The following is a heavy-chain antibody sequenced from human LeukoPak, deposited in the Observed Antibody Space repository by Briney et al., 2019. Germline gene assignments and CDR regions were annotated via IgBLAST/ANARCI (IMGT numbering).Heavy chain of an antibody. CDR1: GITLSNYG. CDR2: ISDSGGST. D-gene: IGHD3-22*01. J-gene: IGHJ4*02. Sequence: QAGGSLRLSCAVSGITLSNYGMSWVRQAPGKGLEWVAGISDSGGSTNYADSVKGRFTISRDNPKNTLYLQMNSLRAEVTAVYFCAKRGVVIRVILVGFHKEAYYFDSWGQGALVTVSS. CDR3: AKRGVVIRVILVGFHKEAYYFDS. V-gene: IGHV3-23*01.